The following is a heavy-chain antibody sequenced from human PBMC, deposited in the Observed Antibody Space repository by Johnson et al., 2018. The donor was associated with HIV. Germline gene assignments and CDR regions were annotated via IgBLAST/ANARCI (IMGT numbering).Heavy chain of an antibody. CDR2: IYSGGST. CDR3: ARDLLIAYCGGDCWDAFDI. CDR1: GFTVSSNY. J-gene: IGHJ3*02. V-gene: IGHV3-66*02. Sequence: VQLVESGGGVVQPGGSLRLSCAAFGFTVSSNYMSWVRQAPGKGLEWVSIIYSGGSTYYADPVKGRFTISRDNSKNTLYLQMNSLRAEDTAVYYCARDLLIAYCGGDCWDAFDIWGQGTMVTVSS. D-gene: IGHD2-21*02.